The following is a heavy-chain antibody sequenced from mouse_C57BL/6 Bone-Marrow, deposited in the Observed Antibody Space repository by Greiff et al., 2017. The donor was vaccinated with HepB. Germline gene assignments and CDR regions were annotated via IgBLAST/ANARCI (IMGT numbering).Heavy chain of an antibody. CDR1: GFTFSSYA. J-gene: IGHJ3*01. V-gene: IGHV5-4*01. CDR2: ISDGGSYT. Sequence: DAHLVESGGGLVKPGGSLKLSCAASGFTFSSYAMSWVRQTPEKRLEWVATISDGGSYTYYPDNVKGRFTISRDNAKNNLYLQMSHLKSEDTAMYYCARSYDVWFAYWGQGTLVTVSA. D-gene: IGHD2-12*01. CDR3: ARSYDVWFAY.